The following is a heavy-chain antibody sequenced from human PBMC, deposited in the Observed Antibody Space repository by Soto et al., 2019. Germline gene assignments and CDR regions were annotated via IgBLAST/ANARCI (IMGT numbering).Heavy chain of an antibody. V-gene: IGHV4-59*01. Sequence: PSETLSLTCTVSGGSISSYYWSWIRQPPGKGLEWIGYIYYSGSTDYNPSLKSRVTISVDTSKNQFSLNLNSVTAADTAVYYCARGGWSVDYWGQGTLVTVSS. CDR3: ARGGWSVDY. D-gene: IGHD6-19*01. CDR1: GGSISSYY. J-gene: IGHJ4*02. CDR2: IYYSGST.